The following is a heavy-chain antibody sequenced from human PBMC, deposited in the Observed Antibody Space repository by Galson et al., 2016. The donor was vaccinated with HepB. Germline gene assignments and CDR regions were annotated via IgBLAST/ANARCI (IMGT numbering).Heavy chain of an antibody. D-gene: IGHD6-13*01. Sequence: ETLSLTCAVSGGSISSSNWWNWVRQPPGKGLEWIGDIYHSGSTNYNPSLKSRVTISVDKSNNHVSLILSSVTAADTAVYYCARGPSRVEASGAFEHWGQGTPVTVSS. CDR3: ARGPSRVEASGAFEH. V-gene: IGHV4-4*02. J-gene: IGHJ4*02. CDR1: GGSISSSNW. CDR2: IYHSGST.